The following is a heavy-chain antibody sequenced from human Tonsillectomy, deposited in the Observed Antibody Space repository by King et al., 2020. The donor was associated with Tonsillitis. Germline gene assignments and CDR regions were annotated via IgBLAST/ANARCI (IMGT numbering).Heavy chain of an antibody. CDR1: GGSISSSSYY. J-gene: IGHJ5*02. CDR3: ARPTTVTNWFDP. CDR2: IYYSGST. D-gene: IGHD4-17*01. Sequence: QLQESGPGLVKSSETLSLTCTVSGGSISSSSYYWGWIRQPPGKGLEWIGSIYYSGSTYYNPSLKSRVTISVDTSKNQFSLKLSSVTAADTAVYYCARPTTVTNWFDPWGQGTLVTVSS. V-gene: IGHV4-39*07.